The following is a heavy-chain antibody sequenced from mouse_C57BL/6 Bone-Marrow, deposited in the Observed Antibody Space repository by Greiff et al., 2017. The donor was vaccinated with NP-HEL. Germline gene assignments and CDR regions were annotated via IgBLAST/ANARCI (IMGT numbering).Heavy chain of an antibody. Sequence: VQLQESGPGLVAPSQSLSITCTVSGFSLTSYAISWVRQPPGKGLEWLGVIWTGGGTNYNSALKSRLSISKDNSKSQVFLKMNSLQTDDTARYYCARNYYGSSYVYFDVWGTGTTVTVSS. J-gene: IGHJ1*03. D-gene: IGHD1-1*01. CDR3: ARNYYGSSYVYFDV. CDR1: GFSLTSYA. V-gene: IGHV2-9-1*01. CDR2: IWTGGGT.